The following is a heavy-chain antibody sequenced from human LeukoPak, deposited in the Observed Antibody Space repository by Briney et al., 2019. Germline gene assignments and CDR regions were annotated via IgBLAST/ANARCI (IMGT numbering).Heavy chain of an antibody. CDR3: AKLKVPAATDYDYMDV. V-gene: IGHV3-30*02. D-gene: IGHD2-2*01. CDR1: GFTFTTYG. J-gene: IGHJ6*03. CDR2: VRYDGTNK. Sequence: GGSLRLSCAASGFTFTTYGMHWVRQAPGKGLEWVAFVRYDGTNKYYADSVKGRFTISRDNSRDTVCLQMNSLRAEDTAVYYCAKLKVPAATDYDYMDVWGKGTTVTVSS.